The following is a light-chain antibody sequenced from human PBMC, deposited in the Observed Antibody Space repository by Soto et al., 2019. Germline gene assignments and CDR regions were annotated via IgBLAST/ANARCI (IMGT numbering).Light chain of an antibody. J-gene: IGLJ1*01. CDR1: SSDVGGYNY. V-gene: IGLV2-8*01. CDR3: QSYDSSLSGYV. CDR2: EVS. Sequence: QSVLTQPPSASGSPGQSVTISCTGTSSDVGGYNYVSWYQQHPGKAPKLMIYEVSERPSGVPDRFSGSKSGTSASLAITGLQAEDEADYYCQSYDSSLSGYVFGTGTKVTVL.